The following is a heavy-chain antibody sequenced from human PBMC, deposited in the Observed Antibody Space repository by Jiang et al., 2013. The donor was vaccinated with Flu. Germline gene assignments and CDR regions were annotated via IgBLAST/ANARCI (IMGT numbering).Heavy chain of an antibody. Sequence: KPTQTLTLTCTFSGFSLSTSGMRVSWIRQPPGKALEWLARIDWDDYKFYSTSLKTRLTISKDTSKNQVVLTMTNMDPVDTATYYCARQPYGSGSYYTQYYFDYWGQGTLVTVSS. J-gene: IGHJ4*02. D-gene: IGHD3-10*01. CDR2: IDWDDYK. V-gene: IGHV2-70*04. CDR3: ARQPYGSGSYYTQYYFDY. CDR1: GFSLSTSGMR.